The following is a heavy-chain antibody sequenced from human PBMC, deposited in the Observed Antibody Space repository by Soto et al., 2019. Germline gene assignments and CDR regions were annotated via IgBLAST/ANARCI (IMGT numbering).Heavy chain of an antibody. V-gene: IGHV3-23*01. CDR3: ARDRYSYYDFWSGSLPYYYYGMDV. Sequence: PGGSLRLSCAASAFTFSTYAMSWVRQAPGKGLEWVSGISGSGGSTYYADSVKGRFAISRDNSKNTLSLQMSSLRAEDTAVYYCARDRYSYYDFWSGSLPYYYYGMDVWGQGTTVTVSS. CDR2: ISGSGGST. CDR1: AFTFSTYA. D-gene: IGHD3-3*01. J-gene: IGHJ6*02.